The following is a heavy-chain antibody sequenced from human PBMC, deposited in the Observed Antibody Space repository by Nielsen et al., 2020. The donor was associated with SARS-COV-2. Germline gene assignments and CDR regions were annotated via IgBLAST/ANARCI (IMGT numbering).Heavy chain of an antibody. CDR3: ARPHLNYDTPGLAFDI. CDR2: ISDSDGRT. Sequence: GESLKISCEASGFSLRNYAMGWVRQAPGKGLESVSTISDSDGRTYYADSVKGRFIISMDKSKNTLFLQMNSLRAEDTAVYYCARPHLNYDTPGLAFDIWGQGTMVTVSS. CDR1: GFSLRNYA. J-gene: IGHJ3*02. V-gene: IGHV3-23*01. D-gene: IGHD3-22*01.